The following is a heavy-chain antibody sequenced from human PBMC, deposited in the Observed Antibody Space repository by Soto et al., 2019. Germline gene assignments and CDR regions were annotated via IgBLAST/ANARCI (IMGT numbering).Heavy chain of an antibody. J-gene: IGHJ6*02. Sequence: QVQLVESGGGLVEPGGSLRLSCAASGFSVGDNYMTWIRQAPGKGLEWLSYSSSSGGYTNYADSVKGRFPISRDNAKSSLYLQMDRLRAEDTAVYFCARSSGRRHVFTFDYGLEVWGQGTTVTVSS. D-gene: IGHD3-16*01. V-gene: IGHV3-11*06. CDR3: ARSSGRRHVFTFDYGLEV. CDR2: SSSSGGYT. CDR1: GFSVGDNY.